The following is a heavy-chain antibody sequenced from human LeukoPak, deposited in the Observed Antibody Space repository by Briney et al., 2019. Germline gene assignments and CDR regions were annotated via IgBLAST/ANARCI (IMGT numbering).Heavy chain of an antibody. J-gene: IGHJ6*02. CDR2: IIPIFGTA. Sequence: SVKVSCKASGGTFGSYAISWVRQAPGQGLEWMGGIIPIFGTANYAQKFQGRVTITTDESTSTAYMELSSLRSEDTAVYYCARDCSSSWYLVQGKYYYGMDVWGQGTTVTVSS. V-gene: IGHV1-69*05. CDR1: GGTFGSYA. D-gene: IGHD6-13*01. CDR3: ARDCSSSWYLVQGKYYYGMDV.